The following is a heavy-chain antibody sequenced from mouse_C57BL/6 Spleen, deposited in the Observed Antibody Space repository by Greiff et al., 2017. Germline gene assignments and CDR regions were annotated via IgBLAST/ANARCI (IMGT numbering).Heavy chain of an antibody. J-gene: IGHJ3*01. Sequence: VQLQQSGPELVKPGASVKISCKASGYTFTDYYMNWVKQSHGKSLEWIGDINPNNGGTSYNQKFKGKATLTVDKSSSTAYMELRSLTSEDSAVYYCASPAFYYGPPFAYWGQGTLVTVSA. CDR3: ASPAFYYGPPFAY. V-gene: IGHV1-26*01. CDR2: INPNNGGT. CDR1: GYTFTDYY. D-gene: IGHD2-1*01.